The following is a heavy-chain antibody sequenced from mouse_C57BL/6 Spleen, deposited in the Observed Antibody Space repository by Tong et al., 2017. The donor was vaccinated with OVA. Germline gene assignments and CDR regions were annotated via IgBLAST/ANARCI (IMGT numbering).Heavy chain of an antibody. Sequence: EVQLQESGGDLVKPGGSLKLSCAASGFTFSSYGMSWVRQTPDKRLEWVATISSGGSYTYYPDNVKGRFTISRDNAKNNLYLQMSHLKSEDTAMYYCARDRGSSSFDYWGQGTTLTVSS. D-gene: IGHD1-1*01. CDR1: GFTFSSYG. V-gene: IGHV5-4*01. J-gene: IGHJ2*01. CDR3: ARDRGSSSFDY. CDR2: ISSGGSYT.